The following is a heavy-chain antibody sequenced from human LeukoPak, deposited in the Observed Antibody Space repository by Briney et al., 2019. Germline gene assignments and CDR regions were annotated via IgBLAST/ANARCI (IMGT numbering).Heavy chain of an antibody. Sequence: PSETLSLTCGVYGGSFSGYYWSCIRQVPGKGLEWLGEISQRGRTNYNPSLESRVTISVDPSKNQISLKLSFVAATDTAVYYCARGWFGFWHNSYADDNAFDVWGQGTMVTVSS. V-gene: IGHV4-34*01. CDR3: ARGWFGFWHNSYADDNAFDV. J-gene: IGHJ3*01. D-gene: IGHD5-18*01. CDR2: ISQRGRT. CDR1: GGSFSGYY.